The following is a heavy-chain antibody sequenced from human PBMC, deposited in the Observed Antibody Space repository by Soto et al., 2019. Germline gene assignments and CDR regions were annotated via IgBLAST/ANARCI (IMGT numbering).Heavy chain of an antibody. J-gene: IGHJ4*02. CDR3: ARGRYYDSSGYSAFDY. D-gene: IGHD3-22*01. CDR1: GGSISSYY. V-gene: IGHV4-59*08. Sequence: SETLSLTCAVSGGSISSYYWSWIRQPPGKGLEWIGYIYYSGSTNYNPSLKSRVTISVDTSKNQFSLKLSSVTAADTAVYYCARGRYYDSSGYSAFDYWGQGTLVTVSS. CDR2: IYYSGST.